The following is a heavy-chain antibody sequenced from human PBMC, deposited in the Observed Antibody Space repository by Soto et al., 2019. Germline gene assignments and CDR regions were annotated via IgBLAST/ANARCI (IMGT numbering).Heavy chain of an antibody. Sequence: GASVKVSCKASGYTFTSYGISWVRQAPGQGLEWMGWISAYNGNTNYAQKLQGRVTMTTDTSTSTAYMELRSLRSDDTAVYYCARVGDLLYDSSGYYEHYFDYWGQGTLVTVSS. CDR1: GYTFTSYG. CDR3: ARVGDLLYDSSGYYEHYFDY. CDR2: ISAYNGNT. D-gene: IGHD3-22*01. V-gene: IGHV1-18*01. J-gene: IGHJ4*02.